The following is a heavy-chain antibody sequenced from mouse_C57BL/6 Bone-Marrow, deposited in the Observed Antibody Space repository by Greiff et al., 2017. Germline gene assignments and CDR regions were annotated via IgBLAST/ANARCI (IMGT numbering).Heavy chain of an antibody. Sequence: QVQLQQPGAELVKPGASVKMSCKASGYTFTSYWITWVKQRPGQGLEWIGDIYPGSGSTNYNEKFKSKATLTVDTSSSTAYMQLSSLTSEDSAVYFCARAPFYYYGSRRLYYYAMDYWGQGTSVTVSS. D-gene: IGHD1-1*01. V-gene: IGHV1-55*01. J-gene: IGHJ4*01. CDR1: GYTFTSYW. CDR2: IYPGSGST. CDR3: ARAPFYYYGSRRLYYYAMDY.